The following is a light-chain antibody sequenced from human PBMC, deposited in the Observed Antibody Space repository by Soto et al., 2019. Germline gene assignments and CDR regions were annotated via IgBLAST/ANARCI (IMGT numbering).Light chain of an antibody. CDR2: AAS. Sequence: DIQRPQSPSSLSASLGDRFTITCLSIQSISSYLNWYQRKPGKAPKLLIYAASSLQSGVPSRFSGSGSETDFTLTISSLQPEDFATYSCQHSTTWTFGQGTNVDIK. CDR1: QSISSY. V-gene: IGKV1-39*01. J-gene: IGKJ1*01. CDR3: QHSTTWT.